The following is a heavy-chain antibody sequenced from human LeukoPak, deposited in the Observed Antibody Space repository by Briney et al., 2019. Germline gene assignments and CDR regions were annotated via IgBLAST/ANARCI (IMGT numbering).Heavy chain of an antibody. CDR2: IYYSGST. D-gene: IGHD3-22*01. CDR1: GGSISSGGYY. CDR3: ARHATYYYDSSGYGHFDY. V-gene: IGHV4-61*08. J-gene: IGHJ4*02. Sequence: SQTLSLTCTVSGGSISSGGYYWSWIRQPPGKGLEWIGYIYYSGSTNYNPSLKSRVTISVDTSKNQFSLKLSSVTAADTAVYYCARHATYYYDSSGYGHFDYWGQGTLVTVSS.